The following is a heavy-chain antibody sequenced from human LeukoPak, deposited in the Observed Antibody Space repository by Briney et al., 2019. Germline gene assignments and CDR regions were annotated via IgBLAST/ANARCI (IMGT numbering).Heavy chain of an antibody. CDR2: TSHSEST. V-gene: IGHV4-30-2*01. D-gene: IGHD3-10*01. CDR1: GGSISSGANY. J-gene: IGHJ4*02. CDR3: ARVGIREDGSVDY. Sequence: SETLSLTCTVSGGSISSGANYWSWIRQPPGRGLEWIGYTSHSESTYYNPSLKSRVTISVDTSKNQFSLKLSSVTAADTAVYYCARVGIREDGSVDYWGQGTLVTVSS.